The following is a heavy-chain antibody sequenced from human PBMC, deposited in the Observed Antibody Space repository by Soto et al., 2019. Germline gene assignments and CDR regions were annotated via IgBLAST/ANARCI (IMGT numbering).Heavy chain of an antibody. CDR2: ISAYNGNT. CDR1: GYTFTSYG. J-gene: IGHJ6*03. D-gene: IGHD2-2*01. Sequence: QVQLVQSGAEVKKPGASVKVSCKASGYTFTSYGISWVRQAPGQGLEWMGWISAYNGNTNYAQKLQGRVTMTTDTSTSTAYMELRSLRSDDTAVYYCARDCSSTICYGSYYYYYMDVWGKGTTVTVSS. CDR3: ARDCSSTICYGSYYYYYMDV. V-gene: IGHV1-18*01.